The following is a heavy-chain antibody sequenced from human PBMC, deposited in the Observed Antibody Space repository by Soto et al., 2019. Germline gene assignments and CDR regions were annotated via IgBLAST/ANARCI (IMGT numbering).Heavy chain of an antibody. CDR2: IIPIFGTA. J-gene: IGHJ6*02. D-gene: IGHD6-6*01. V-gene: IGHV1-69*13. CDR1: GGTFSSYA. Sequence: ASVKVSCKASGGTFSSYAISWVRQAPGQGLEWMGGIIPIFGTANYAQKFQGRVTITADESTSTAYMELSSLRSEDTAVYYCAREEYSSSSLYYYGMDVWGQGTTVTVSS. CDR3: AREEYSSSSLYYYGMDV.